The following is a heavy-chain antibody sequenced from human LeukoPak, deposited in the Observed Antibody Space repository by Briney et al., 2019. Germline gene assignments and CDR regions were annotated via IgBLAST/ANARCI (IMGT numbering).Heavy chain of an antibody. CDR3: ARESDSSSWFRN. D-gene: IGHD6-13*01. J-gene: IGHJ4*02. CDR1: GGSISTFY. CDR2: IFTSGTT. Sequence: SETLSLTCTVSGGSISTFYWTWIRQPAGKGLEWIGRIFTSGTTNYNPSLKSRVTMSVDTSKNQFSLKVSSVTPEDTAVYYCARESDSSSWFRNWGQGTLVTVSS. V-gene: IGHV4-4*07.